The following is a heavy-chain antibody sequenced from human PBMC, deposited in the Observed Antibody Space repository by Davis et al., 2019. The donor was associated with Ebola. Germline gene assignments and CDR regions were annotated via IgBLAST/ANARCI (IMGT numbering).Heavy chain of an antibody. Sequence: PGGSLRLSCAASGFTFSDYYMSWIRQALGKGLEWVSYISGGGRTIYYADSVKGRFTISRDNAKNSLYLQMNSLRAEDTAVYYCAREVAVANFDYWGQGTLVTVSS. CDR2: ISGGGRTI. D-gene: IGHD6-19*01. CDR3: AREVAVANFDY. V-gene: IGHV3-11*04. CDR1: GFTFSDYY. J-gene: IGHJ4*02.